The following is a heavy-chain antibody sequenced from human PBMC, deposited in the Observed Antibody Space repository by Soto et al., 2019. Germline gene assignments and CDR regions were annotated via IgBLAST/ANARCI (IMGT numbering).Heavy chain of an antibody. D-gene: IGHD5-12*01. V-gene: IGHV3-23*01. Sequence: EVQLLESGGGLVQPGGSLRLSCAASGFTFSSYAMSWVRQAPGKGLEWVSAISGSGGSTYYADSVKGRFTISRYNSKNTLYLQMNSLRAEDTAVYYCAKATSLKYSGYDYKYFDYWGQGTLVTVSS. CDR1: GFTFSSYA. J-gene: IGHJ4*02. CDR3: AKATSLKYSGYDYKYFDY. CDR2: ISGSGGST.